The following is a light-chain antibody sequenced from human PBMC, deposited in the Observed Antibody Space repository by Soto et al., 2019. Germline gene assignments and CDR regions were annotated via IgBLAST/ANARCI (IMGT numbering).Light chain of an antibody. CDR1: QSVSSN. Sequence: EIVMTQSPATLSVSPGERATLSCRASQSVSSNLAWYQQKPGQAPRLLIYGASTRATGIPARFSGCGSGTDFTLTISSLQSEDFAVYYCQQYNKWPPLTFGGGTKVEIK. CDR2: GAS. J-gene: IGKJ4*01. V-gene: IGKV3-15*01. CDR3: QQYNKWPPLT.